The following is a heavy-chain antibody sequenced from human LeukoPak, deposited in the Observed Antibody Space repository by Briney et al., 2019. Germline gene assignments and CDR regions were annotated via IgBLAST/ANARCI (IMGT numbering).Heavy chain of an antibody. D-gene: IGHD1-26*01. CDR3: AREGTWSYYYDY. Sequence: SETLSLTCAVYGGSFSGYYWSWIRQPPGKGLEWIGEINHSGSTNYNPSLKSRATISVDTSKNQFSLKLSSVAAADTAVYYCAREGTWSYYYDYWGQGTLVTVSS. CDR2: INHSGST. CDR1: GGSFSGYY. V-gene: IGHV4-34*01. J-gene: IGHJ4*02.